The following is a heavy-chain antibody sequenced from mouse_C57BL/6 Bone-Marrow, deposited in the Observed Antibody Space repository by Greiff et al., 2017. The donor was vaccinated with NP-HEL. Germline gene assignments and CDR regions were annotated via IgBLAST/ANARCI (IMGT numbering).Heavy chain of an antibody. CDR2: IYPGSGNT. V-gene: IGHV1-76*01. Sequence: QVQLQQSGAELVRPGASVKLSCKASGYTFTDYYINWVKQRPGQGLEWIARIYPGSGNTYYNEKFKGKATLTAEKSSSTAYMQLSSLTSEDSAVYCCARSDGSSYGAYWGQGTLVTVAA. D-gene: IGHD1-1*01. CDR3: ARSDGSSYGAY. J-gene: IGHJ3*01. CDR1: GYTFTDYY.